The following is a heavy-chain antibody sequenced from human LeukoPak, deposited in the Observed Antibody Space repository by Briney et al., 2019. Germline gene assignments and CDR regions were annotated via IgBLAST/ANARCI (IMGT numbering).Heavy chain of an antibody. J-gene: IGHJ4*02. CDR2: ITAYNDNT. V-gene: IGHV1-18*01. D-gene: IGHD6-13*01. CDR1: GDTFTSYG. CDR3: ARDLRRGSSSWYVSGGDY. Sequence: ASVKVSCKASGDTFTSYGISWVRQAPGQGLEWMGWITAYNDNTYYAQKLQGRVTMTTDTSTSTAYMELRSLRSDDTAVYYCARDLRRGSSSWYVSGGDYWGQGTLVTVSS.